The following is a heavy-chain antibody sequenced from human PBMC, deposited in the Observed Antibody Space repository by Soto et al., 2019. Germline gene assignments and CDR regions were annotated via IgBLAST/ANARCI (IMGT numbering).Heavy chain of an antibody. Sequence: SETLSLTCTVSGVTISSYYWSWIRQPPGKGLEWIGYIYYSGSTNYNPSLKSRVTISVDTSKNQFSLKLSSVTAADTAVYYCARSDGRYWGQGTLVTVSS. V-gene: IGHV4-59*01. J-gene: IGHJ4*02. CDR3: ARSDGRY. CDR2: IYYSGST. CDR1: GVTISSYY.